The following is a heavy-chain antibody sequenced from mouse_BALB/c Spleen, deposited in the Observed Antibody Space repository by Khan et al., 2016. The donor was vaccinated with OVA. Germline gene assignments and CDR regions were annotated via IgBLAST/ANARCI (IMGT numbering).Heavy chain of an antibody. Sequence: VQLQESGAELVRPGSSVKISCKASGYAFSSYWLNWVKQRPGQGLEWIGQIYPGDGDTDDNGKFEGKATLTADKSSSPAYMQLSSLTSEDSAVYFCARAYGYWYFDVWGAGTTVTVSS. CDR1: GYAFSSYW. V-gene: IGHV1-80*01. CDR3: ARAYGYWYFDV. CDR2: IYPGDGDT. J-gene: IGHJ1*01. D-gene: IGHD1-1*01.